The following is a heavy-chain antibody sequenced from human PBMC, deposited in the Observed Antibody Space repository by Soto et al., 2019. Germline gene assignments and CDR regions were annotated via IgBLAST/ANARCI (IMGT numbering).Heavy chain of an antibody. D-gene: IGHD3-22*01. CDR2: IYYGGSI. J-gene: IGHJ5*02. CDR1: SSPISSTS. CDR3: TGAYYDINGYSLDP. Sequence: TLYLTFSHHSSPISSTSRTCMRQPPGKGLEWIGYIYYGGSINYNPSLKSRVIISVDTAKNQFSLRLSSVTAADTAVYYCTGAYYDINGYSLDPWGQGTSVT. V-gene: IGHV4-59*07.